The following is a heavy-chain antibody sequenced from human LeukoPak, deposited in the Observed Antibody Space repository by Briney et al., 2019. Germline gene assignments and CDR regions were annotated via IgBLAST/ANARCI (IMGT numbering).Heavy chain of an antibody. D-gene: IGHD3-22*01. CDR2: INEDGTSA. V-gene: IGHV3-74*01. CDR3: ARETYSYDSSGNSPFDY. CDR1: GFGFSVYW. Sequence: GGSLRLSCAASGFGFSVYWMHWVRQAPGKGLVWVAHINEDGTSASHADSVKGRFTISRDNAKNTLYLQMNSLRAEDTAVYYCARETYSYDSSGNSPFDYWGQGTLVTVSS. J-gene: IGHJ4*02.